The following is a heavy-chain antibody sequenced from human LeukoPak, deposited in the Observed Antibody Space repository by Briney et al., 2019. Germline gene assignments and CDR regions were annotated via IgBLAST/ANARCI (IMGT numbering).Heavy chain of an antibody. CDR2: ISAYNGNT. D-gene: IGHD3-9*01. CDR1: GYTFTSYG. Sequence: ASVKVSCKASGYTFTSYGISWVRQAPGQGLEWMGWISAYNGNTNYAQKLQGRVTMTTDTSTSTACMELRSLRSDDTAVYYCARDSADYDILTGYPDYYYGMDVWGQGTTVTVSS. CDR3: ARDSADYDILTGYPDYYYGMDV. J-gene: IGHJ6*02. V-gene: IGHV1-18*01.